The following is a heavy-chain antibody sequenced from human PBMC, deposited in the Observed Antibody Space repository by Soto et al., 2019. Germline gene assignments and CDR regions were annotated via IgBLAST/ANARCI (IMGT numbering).Heavy chain of an antibody. V-gene: IGHV1-69*01. Sequence: QVQLVQSGADVKKPGSSVKVSCKTSGGPFGSSAISWVRQAPAQGLAWMGEIIPVFDKANYAQNFQGRLTITADEPTGTVFMQLSSLRSEATAVYFCARLRRDWGDAFDLWGLGTFVTVSS. CDR1: GGPFGSSA. CDR3: ARLRRDWGDAFDL. D-gene: IGHD3-16*01. J-gene: IGHJ3*01. CDR2: IIPVFDKA.